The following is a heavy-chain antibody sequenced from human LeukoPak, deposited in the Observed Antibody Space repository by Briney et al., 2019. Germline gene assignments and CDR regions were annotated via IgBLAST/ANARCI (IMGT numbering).Heavy chain of an antibody. CDR2: ISGSGGST. CDR3: AKSPGSYCSGGTCYIDY. CDR1: GFTFSSYS. V-gene: IGHV3-23*01. D-gene: IGHD2-15*01. Sequence: PGGSLRLSCAASGFTFSSYSMNWVRQAPGKGLEWVSAISGSGGSTYYADSVKGRFTISRDNSKNTLYLEMNSLRGEDTAVYYCAKSPGSYCSGGTCYIDYWGQGTLVTVSS. J-gene: IGHJ4*02.